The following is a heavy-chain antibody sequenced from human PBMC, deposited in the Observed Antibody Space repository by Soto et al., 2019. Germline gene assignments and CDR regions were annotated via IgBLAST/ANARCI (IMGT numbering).Heavy chain of an antibody. D-gene: IGHD6-13*01. V-gene: IGHV3-11*05. J-gene: IGHJ2*01. CDR3: AVGIAAAGYWYFDL. CDR1: GFTFSDYY. CDR2: ISSSSSYT. Sequence: QVQLVESGGGLVKPGGSLRLSCAASGFTFSDYYMSWIRQAPGKGLEWVSYISSSSSYTNYADSVKGRFTISRDNAKNSLYLQMNSLRAEDTAVCYCAVGIAAAGYWYFDLWGRGTLVTVSS.